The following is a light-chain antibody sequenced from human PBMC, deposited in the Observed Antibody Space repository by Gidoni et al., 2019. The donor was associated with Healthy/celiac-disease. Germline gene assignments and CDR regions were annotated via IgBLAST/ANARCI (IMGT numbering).Light chain of an antibody. J-gene: IGLJ1*01. CDR3: QSYDSSLSGYYV. CDR1: SSNIGAGYD. V-gene: IGLV1-40*01. Sequence: QSVRTQPPSVPGAPGQRVTISCTGSSSNIGAGYDVHWYQQLPGTAPKLLIYGNSNRPSGVPDRFSGSKSGTSASLAITGLQAEDEADYYCQSYDSSLSGYYVFGTGTKVTVL. CDR2: GNS.